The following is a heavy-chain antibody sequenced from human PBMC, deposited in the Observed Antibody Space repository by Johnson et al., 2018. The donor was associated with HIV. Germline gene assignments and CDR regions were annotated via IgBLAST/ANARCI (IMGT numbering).Heavy chain of an antibody. D-gene: IGHD3-16*01. V-gene: IGHV3-NL1*01. CDR1: GFTFSSYG. CDR3: ARGLRQVAAFDI. J-gene: IGHJ3*02. Sequence: QVQLVESGGGVVQPGRSLRLSCAASGFTFSSYGMHWVRQAPGKGLEWVSVIYSGGSTYYADPVKGRFTISRDNSKNTLYLQMNSRRAEDTAVYYCARGLRQVAAFDIWGQGTMVTVSS. CDR2: IYSGGST.